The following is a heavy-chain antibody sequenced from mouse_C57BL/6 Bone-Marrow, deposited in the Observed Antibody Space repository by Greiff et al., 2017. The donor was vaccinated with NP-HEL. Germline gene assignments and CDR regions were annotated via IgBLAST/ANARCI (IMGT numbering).Heavy chain of an antibody. CDR2: IYPGDGDT. CDR3: AKGLWALDY. D-gene: IGHD1-1*02. V-gene: IGHV1-82*01. Sequence: QVQLQQSGPELVKPGASVKISCKASGYAFSSSWMNWVKQRSGKGLEWIGRIYPGDGDTNYNGKFKGKATLTADKSSSTAYMQLSSLTSEDSAVYFCAKGLWALDYWGQGTTLTVSS. CDR1: GYAFSSSW. J-gene: IGHJ2*01.